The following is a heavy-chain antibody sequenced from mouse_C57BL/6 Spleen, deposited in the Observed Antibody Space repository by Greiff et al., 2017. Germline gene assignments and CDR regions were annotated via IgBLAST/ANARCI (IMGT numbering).Heavy chain of an antibody. Sequence: EVKLVESGGGLVQPGGSLSLSCAASGFTFTDYYMSWVRQPPGKALEWLGFIRNKANGYPSEYSASVKGRFTISRDNSQSILYLQRSALRAEDSATYYCARYTTTVWMDYWGQGTSVTVYS. V-gene: IGHV7-3*01. CDR3: ARYTTTVWMDY. D-gene: IGHD1-1*01. CDR1: GFTFTDYY. J-gene: IGHJ4*01. CDR2: IRNKANGYPS.